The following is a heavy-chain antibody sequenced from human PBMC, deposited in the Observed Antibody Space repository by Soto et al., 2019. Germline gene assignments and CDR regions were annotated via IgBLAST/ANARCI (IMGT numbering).Heavy chain of an antibody. V-gene: IGHV1-69*08. CDR1: GGTFSSYT. J-gene: IGHJ4*02. CDR2: IIPILGIA. Sequence: QVQLVQSGAEVKKPGSSVKVSCKASGGTFSSYTISWVRQAPGQGLEWMGRIIPILGIANYAQKFQGRVTIPADKSTSTAYMELSSLRSEDTAVYYCARDIVSGWFYLDYWGQGTLVTVSS. D-gene: IGHD6-19*01. CDR3: ARDIVSGWFYLDY.